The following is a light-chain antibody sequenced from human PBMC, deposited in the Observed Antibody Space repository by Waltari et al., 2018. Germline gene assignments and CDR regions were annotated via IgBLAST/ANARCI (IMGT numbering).Light chain of an antibody. CDR2: DGA. CDR3: QQSYNWPRT. V-gene: IGKV3-11*01. CDR1: QSISRY. J-gene: IGKJ1*01. Sequence: IVLTQSPATLSLSPGERATLSCRASQSISRYLAWYQQKPGQAPRLLICDGANRATGIPARFSGSGSKTDFTLTIASLEPEDSAVYYCQQSYNWPRTFGQGTKVEIK.